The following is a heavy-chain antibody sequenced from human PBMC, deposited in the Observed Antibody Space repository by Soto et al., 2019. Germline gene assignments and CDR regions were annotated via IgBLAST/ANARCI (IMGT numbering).Heavy chain of an antibody. V-gene: IGHV3-30-3*01. CDR1: GFTFSSYA. D-gene: IGHD3-16*02. CDR3: ARREAITFRGVIGTLDY. CDR2: ISYDGSNK. Sequence: QVQLVESGGGVVQPGRSLRLSCAASGFTFSSYAMHWVRQAPGKGLEWVAVISYDGSNKYYAYFEKGRFTISRANSKNAGYRQMNRLRPEDTAVYYCARREAITFRGVIGTLDYWGQGTVVTVSS. J-gene: IGHJ4*02.